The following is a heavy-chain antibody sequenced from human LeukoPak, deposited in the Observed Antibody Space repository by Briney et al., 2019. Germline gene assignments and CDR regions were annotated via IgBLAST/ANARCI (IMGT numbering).Heavy chain of an antibody. CDR3: ATRGLLVGATTSSRPFDY. V-gene: IGHV4-34*01. J-gene: IGHJ4*02. CDR2: INHSGST. D-gene: IGHD1-26*01. Sequence: SETLSLTCAVYGGSFSGYYWSWIRQPPGKGLEWIGEINHSGSTNYNPSLKSRVTISVDTSRNQFSLKLSSVTAADTAVYYCATRGLLVGATTSSRPFDYWGQGTLVTVSS. CDR1: GGSFSGYY.